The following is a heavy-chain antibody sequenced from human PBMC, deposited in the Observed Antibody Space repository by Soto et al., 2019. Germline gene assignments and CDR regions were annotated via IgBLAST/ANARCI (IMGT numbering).Heavy chain of an antibody. J-gene: IGHJ5*02. Sequence: QVQLVQSGAEVKKPGATVKVSCKASGYTFTSYDITWVRQATGQGLEWMGWMNPNSGNTGNAQKFQGRVTMTRNTSIRTAYMELSSLRSQYTAVYYWARGVDCSSTSCYAPLNNWFDPWGQGTLVTVSS. V-gene: IGHV1-8*01. CDR1: GYTFTSYD. CDR2: MNPNSGNT. D-gene: IGHD2-2*01. CDR3: ARGVDCSSTSCYAPLNNWFDP.